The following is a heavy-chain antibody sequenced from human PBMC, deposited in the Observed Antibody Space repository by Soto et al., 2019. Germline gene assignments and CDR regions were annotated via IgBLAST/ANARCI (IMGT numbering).Heavy chain of an antibody. CDR2: ISSSSSYI. V-gene: IGHV3-21*01. CDR1: GFTFSSYS. CDR3: ARDPQTGDSGDDAFDI. D-gene: IGHD7-27*01. Sequence: GGSLRLSCAASGFTFSSYSMNWVRQAPGKGLEWVSSISSSSSYIYYADSVKGRFTISRDNAKNSLYLQMNSLRAEDTAVYYCARDPQTGDSGDDAFDIWGQGTMVTVSS. J-gene: IGHJ3*02.